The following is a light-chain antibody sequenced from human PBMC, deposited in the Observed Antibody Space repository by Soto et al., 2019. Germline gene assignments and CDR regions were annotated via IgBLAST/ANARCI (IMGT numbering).Light chain of an antibody. Sequence: QSVLTQPPSVSGAPGQRVTFSRMGSRSNIGADYDVHWYQQLPGTAPKLLIYSNINRPSGVPDRFSGAKSGASAALAITGLQAEDEADYYCQSYDSSLGFVFGTGTKLTVL. J-gene: IGLJ1*01. CDR3: QSYDSSLGFV. V-gene: IGLV1-40*01. CDR1: RSNIGADYD. CDR2: SNI.